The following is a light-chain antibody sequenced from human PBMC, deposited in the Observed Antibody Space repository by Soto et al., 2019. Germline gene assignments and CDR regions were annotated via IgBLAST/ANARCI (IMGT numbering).Light chain of an antibody. CDR3: QQRNSWPPDT. J-gene: IGKJ2*01. CDR1: QSVSYY. V-gene: IGKV3-11*01. CDR2: DAS. Sequence: EIVLTQSPATLSLSPGERATLSCRASQSVSYYLAWYQQKPGQAPRLLIYDASNRATGIPPMFSASWSGTDFSLAISSLEPEDFAVYYCQQRNSWPPDTFGQGTKLEIK.